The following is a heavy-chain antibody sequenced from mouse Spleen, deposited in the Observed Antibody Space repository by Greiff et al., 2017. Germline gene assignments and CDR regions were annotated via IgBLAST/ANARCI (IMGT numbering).Heavy chain of an antibody. V-gene: IGHV5-17*01. J-gene: IGHJ2*01. CDR2: ISSGSSTI. CDR1: GFTFSDYG. Sequence: EVKLMESGGGLVKPGGSLKLSCAASGFTFSDYGMHWVRQAPEKGLEWVAYISSGSSTIYYADTVKGRFTISRDNAKNTLFLQMTSLRSEDTAMYYCARQGYGNYDFDYWGQGTTLTVSS. D-gene: IGHD2-1*01. CDR3: ARQGYGNYDFDY.